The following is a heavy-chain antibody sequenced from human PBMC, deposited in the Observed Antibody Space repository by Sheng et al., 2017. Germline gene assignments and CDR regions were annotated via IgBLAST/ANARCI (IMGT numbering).Heavy chain of an antibody. CDR2: ISSRSETI. V-gene: IGHV3-48*01. Sequence: EVQLVESGGGLVQPGGSLRLTCAASGFTFSSHDMNWVRQAPGKGLEWVSYISSRSETIYYADSVKGRFTISRDNAKNSLYLQMNSLKVEDTAVYSCARDWGLGRYTNRRPLDYWGQGTLVAVSS. CDR3: ARDWGLGRYTNRRPLDY. CDR1: GFTFSSHD. D-gene: IGHD1-26*01. J-gene: IGHJ4*02.